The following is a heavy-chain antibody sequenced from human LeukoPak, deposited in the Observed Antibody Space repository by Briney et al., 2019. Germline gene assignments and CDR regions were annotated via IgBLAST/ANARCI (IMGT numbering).Heavy chain of an antibody. Sequence: GASVKVSCKASGCRFIDYFIHWVRQAPGQGLEWMGGIIPIFGTANYAQKFQGRVTITTDESTSTAYMELSSLRSEDTAVYYCALSETMATTSFDYWGQGTLVTVSS. V-gene: IGHV1-69*05. J-gene: IGHJ4*02. CDR2: IIPIFGTA. CDR3: ALSETMATTSFDY. D-gene: IGHD5-24*01. CDR1: GCRFIDYF.